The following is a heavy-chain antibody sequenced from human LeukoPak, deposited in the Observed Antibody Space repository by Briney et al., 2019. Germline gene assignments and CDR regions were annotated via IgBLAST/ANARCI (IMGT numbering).Heavy chain of an antibody. Sequence: GGSLRLSCAASGFTVSSKYMSWVRQAPGKGLEWVSVLYSGGSTYYADSVKGRFTISRDNSKNTLYLQMNSLRAEDTAAYYCARDRDGGNHYDYWGQGTLVTVSS. CDR2: LYSGGST. CDR3: ARDRDGGNHYDY. V-gene: IGHV3-66*01. J-gene: IGHJ4*02. D-gene: IGHD4-23*01. CDR1: GFTVSSKY.